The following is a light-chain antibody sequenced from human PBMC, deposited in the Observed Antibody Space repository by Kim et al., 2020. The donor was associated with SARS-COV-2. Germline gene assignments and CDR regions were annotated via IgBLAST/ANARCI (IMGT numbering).Light chain of an antibody. CDR1: SLRSYY. CDR3: KSRDSRRGKVV. J-gene: IGLJ2*01. Sequence: SSELTQDPAVSVALGQTVRITCQGDSLRSYYATWYQQKSGQASVLVFYGKDKRPSGIPDRFSGSSSGNTASLTITGAQAADEADYYCKSRDSRRGKVVFGGGTKVTVL. CDR2: GKD. V-gene: IGLV3-19*01.